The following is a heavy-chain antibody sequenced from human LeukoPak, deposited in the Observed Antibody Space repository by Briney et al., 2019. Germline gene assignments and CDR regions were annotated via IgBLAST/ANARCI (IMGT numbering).Heavy chain of an antibody. V-gene: IGHV3-23*01. D-gene: IGHD3-10*01. CDR3: AKDSVVRGVIITQFDY. CDR1: GFTFSSYA. CDR2: ISGSGGST. J-gene: IGHJ4*02. Sequence: PGRSLRLSCAASGFTFSSYAMSWVRQAPGKGLEWVSAISGSGGSTYYADSVKGRFTISRDNSKNTLYLQMNSLRAEDTAVYYCAKDSVVRGVIITQFDYWGQGTLVTVSS.